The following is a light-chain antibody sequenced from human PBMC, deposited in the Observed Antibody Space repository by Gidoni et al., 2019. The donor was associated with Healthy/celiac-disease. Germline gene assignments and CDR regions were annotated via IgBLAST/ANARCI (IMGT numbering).Light chain of an antibody. V-gene: IGLV1-47*01. CDR1: SSNLGSNY. CDR2: RNN. Sequence: QSVLTQPPSASGPPGQRVTISCSGSSSNLGSNYVYWYQQLPGTAPKLLIYRNNQRPSGVPDRFSGSKSGTSASLAISGLRSEDEADYYCAAWDDSLSGYVVFGGGTKLTVL. J-gene: IGLJ2*01. CDR3: AAWDDSLSGYVV.